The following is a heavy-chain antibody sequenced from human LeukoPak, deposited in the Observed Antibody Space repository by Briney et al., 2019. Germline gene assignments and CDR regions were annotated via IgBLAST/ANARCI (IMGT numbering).Heavy chain of an antibody. V-gene: IGHV4-39*07. J-gene: IGHJ4*02. Sequence: PETLSLTCTVSRGSISSVFNYWGWISQPPGKGLEWIGCRYFSGSTYYNPSLMSRVSISADTSKNQFSLKPSSVTGADTAVYYCARARVAMGGYFDYWGQGTLVTVSS. CDR1: RGSISSVFNY. D-gene: IGHD6-19*01. CDR3: ARARVAMGGYFDY. CDR2: RYFSGST.